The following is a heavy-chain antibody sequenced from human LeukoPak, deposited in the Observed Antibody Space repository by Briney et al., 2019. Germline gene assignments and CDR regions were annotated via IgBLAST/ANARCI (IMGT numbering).Heavy chain of an antibody. CDR1: GFTVSSNY. Sequence: GGSLRLSCAASGFTVSSNYMSWVRQAPGKGLEWVSVIYSGGSTYYADSVKGRFTISRDNSKNTLYLQMNSLRAEDTAVYYCARDLRQQLVSGPNKQDYWGRGTLVTVSP. CDR3: ARDLRQQLVSGPNKQDY. V-gene: IGHV3-66*01. J-gene: IGHJ4*02. D-gene: IGHD6-13*01. CDR2: IYSGGST.